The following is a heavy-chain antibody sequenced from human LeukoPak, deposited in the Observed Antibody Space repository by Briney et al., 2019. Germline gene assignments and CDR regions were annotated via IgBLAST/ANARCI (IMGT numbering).Heavy chain of an antibody. J-gene: IGHJ4*02. V-gene: IGHV1-24*01. D-gene: IGHD6-19*01. CDR2: FDSENNKM. CDR1: GYSLSDLS. CDR3: ATDRVYRSSGRSWGFFDY. Sequence: ASVKVSCKISGYSLSDLSIHWGREAPGAELEWMGGFDSENNKMVYSQKFQGRVTMTEDTSADTAYMELTSLRSEDTAVYFCATDRVYRSSGRSWGFFDYWGQGTLVIVSS.